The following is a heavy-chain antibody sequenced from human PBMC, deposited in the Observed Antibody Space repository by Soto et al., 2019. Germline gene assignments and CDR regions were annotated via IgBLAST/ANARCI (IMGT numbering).Heavy chain of an antibody. Sequence: SETLSLTCAVSGGSISSGGYSWSWIRQPPGKGLEWIGYIYHSGSTYYNPSLKSRVTISVDRSKNQFSLKLSSVTAADTAVYYCARGVEWAAAGIRDYYFDYWGQGTLVTVSS. V-gene: IGHV4-30-2*01. CDR3: ARGVEWAAAGIRDYYFDY. CDR2: IYHSGST. CDR1: GGSISSGGYS. J-gene: IGHJ4*02. D-gene: IGHD6-13*01.